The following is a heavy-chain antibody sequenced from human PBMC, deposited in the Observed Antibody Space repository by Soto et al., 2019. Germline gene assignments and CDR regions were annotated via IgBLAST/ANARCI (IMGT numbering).Heavy chain of an antibody. J-gene: IGHJ3*02. CDR2: IYSGGST. Sequence: GGSLSLSCAASGFTASSNYMSWVRQAPGKGLEWVSVIYSGGSTYYADSVKGRFTISRDNSKNTLYLQMNSLRAEDTAVYYCAKPIWFGESNAAFDIWGQGNILTVSS. CDR3: AKPIWFGESNAAFDI. D-gene: IGHD3-10*01. CDR1: GFTASSNY. V-gene: IGHV3-53*01.